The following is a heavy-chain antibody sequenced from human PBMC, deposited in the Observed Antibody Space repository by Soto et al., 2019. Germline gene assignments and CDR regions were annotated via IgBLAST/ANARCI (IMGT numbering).Heavy chain of an antibody. J-gene: IGHJ3*02. CDR1: GFTFSSYA. CDR2: ISGGGGST. V-gene: IGHV3-23*01. D-gene: IGHD3-10*01. CDR3: AKDLGPLWFGELSAAFDI. Sequence: PGGSLRLSCAASGFTFSSYAMSWVRQAPGKGLEWVSAISGGGGSTYYADSVKGRFTISRDNSKNTLYLQMNSLRAEDTAVYYCAKDLGPLWFGELSAAFDIWGQGTMVTVSS.